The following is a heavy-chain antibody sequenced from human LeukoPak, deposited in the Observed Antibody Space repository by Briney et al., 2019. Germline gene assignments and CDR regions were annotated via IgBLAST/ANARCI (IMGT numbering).Heavy chain of an antibody. CDR3: AREGDGYKKFDY. Sequence: GASVKVSCKASTYIFTSYYIHWVRQAPGQGLEWMGLINPTDDSTSYAQKFQGRVSVTRDTSTSTVYMELSSLRSEDTAVYYCAREGDGYKKFDYWAQGILVTLSS. D-gene: IGHD5-24*01. V-gene: IGHV1-46*01. J-gene: IGHJ4*02. CDR1: TYIFTSYY. CDR2: INPTDDST.